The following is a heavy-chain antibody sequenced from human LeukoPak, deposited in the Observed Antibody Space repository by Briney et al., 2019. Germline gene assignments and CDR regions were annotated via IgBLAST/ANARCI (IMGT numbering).Heavy chain of an antibody. J-gene: IGHJ4*02. V-gene: IGHV1-46*01. CDR3: AKDRVGGQLAEEYYFDY. CDR2: INPSGGST. D-gene: IGHD1-1*01. CDR1: GYTFTSYY. Sequence: ASVKVSCKASGYTFTSYYMHWVRQAPGQGLEWMGIINPSGGSTSYAQKFQGRVTMTRDTSTSTVYMELNSLRTEDTALYYCAKDRVGGQLAEEYYFDYWGQGTLVTVSS.